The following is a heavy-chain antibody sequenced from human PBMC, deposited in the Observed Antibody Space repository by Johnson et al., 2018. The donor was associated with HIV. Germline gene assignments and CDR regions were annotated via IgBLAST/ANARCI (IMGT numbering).Heavy chain of an antibody. V-gene: IGHV3-74*02. D-gene: IGHD2-2*02. J-gene: IGHJ3*02. CDR1: GFTFSSYW. Sequence: VQLVESGGGLVQPGGSLRLSCAVSGFTFSSYWMHWVRQAPGKGLVWVSRINSDGSSTRYADSVKGRFTISRDNAKNTLYLQMGSLRAEDMAVYYCARGEGRIPHAFDIWGQGTMVTVSS. CDR3: ARGEGRIPHAFDI. CDR2: INSDGSST.